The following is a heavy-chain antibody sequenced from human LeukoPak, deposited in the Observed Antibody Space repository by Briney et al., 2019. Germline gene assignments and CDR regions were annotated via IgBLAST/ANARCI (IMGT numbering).Heavy chain of an antibody. D-gene: IGHD1-26*01. Sequence: QAGGSLRLSCSASGFTFSTYWMSWVRQAPGKGLEWVANIKHDGSEKYYVDSVKGRFTISRDNTKDSLYLEMNSLRVEDTAVYYCARVQASGRSDYWGQGTLVTVSS. J-gene: IGHJ4*02. CDR1: GFTFSTYW. CDR2: IKHDGSEK. V-gene: IGHV3-7*04. CDR3: ARVQASGRSDY.